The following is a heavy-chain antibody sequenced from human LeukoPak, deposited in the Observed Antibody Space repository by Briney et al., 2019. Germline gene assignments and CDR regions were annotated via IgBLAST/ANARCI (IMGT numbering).Heavy chain of an antibody. V-gene: IGHV1-18*01. CDR3: ARAFLTGDSGSYYGYYYMDV. Sequence: ASVKVSCKASGYTFTSYGISWVRQAPGQGLEWMGWISAYNGNTNYAQKLQGRVTMTTDTSTSTAYMELSSLRSEDTAVYYCARAFLTGDSGSYYGYYYMDVWGKGTTVTVSS. CDR1: GYTFTSYG. D-gene: IGHD1-26*01. CDR2: ISAYNGNT. J-gene: IGHJ6*03.